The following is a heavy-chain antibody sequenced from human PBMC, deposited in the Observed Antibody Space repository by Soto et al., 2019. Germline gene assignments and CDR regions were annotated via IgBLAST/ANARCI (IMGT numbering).Heavy chain of an antibody. CDR3: AKAQMGGTREGMDV. CDR2: ISWNSGSI. Sequence: EVQLVESGGDLVQPGRSLRLSCAASGFTFDDYAMHWVRQAPGKGLGWVSGISWNSGSIGYADSVKGRFTISRDNAKNSLYLQMNSLRAEDTALYYCAKAQMGGTREGMDVWGQGTTVTVSS. V-gene: IGHV3-9*01. J-gene: IGHJ6*02. D-gene: IGHD1-26*01. CDR1: GFTFDDYA.